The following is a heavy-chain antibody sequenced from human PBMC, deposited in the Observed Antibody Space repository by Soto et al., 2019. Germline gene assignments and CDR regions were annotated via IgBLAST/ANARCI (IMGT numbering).Heavy chain of an antibody. CDR1: GGTFSSYA. Sequence: QVQLVQSGAEVKKPGSSVKVSCKASGGTFSSYAISWVRQAPGQGLEWMGGIIPIFGTANYAQKFQGRVTITADESTSIAYMELSSLRSEDTAVYYCARVEVTTKDYYYYYGMDVWGQGTTVTVSS. D-gene: IGHD4-17*01. CDR3: ARVEVTTKDYYYYYGMDV. J-gene: IGHJ6*02. V-gene: IGHV1-69*01. CDR2: IIPIFGTA.